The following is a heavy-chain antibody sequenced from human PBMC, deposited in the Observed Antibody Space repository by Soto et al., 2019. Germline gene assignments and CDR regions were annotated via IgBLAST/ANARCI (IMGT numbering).Heavy chain of an antibody. CDR1: GFTFRSYA. J-gene: IGHJ4*02. D-gene: IGHD6-13*01. V-gene: IGHV3-23*01. Sequence: PGGSLRLSCVASGFTFRSYAMSWVRQAPGKGQERVSAISGSGVSTYYADSVKGRFTISRDNSKNTLYLQMNSLRAEYTAVYYCAKEHHYSSSWSEFDYWGQGT. CDR3: AKEHHYSSSWSEFDY. CDR2: ISGSGVST.